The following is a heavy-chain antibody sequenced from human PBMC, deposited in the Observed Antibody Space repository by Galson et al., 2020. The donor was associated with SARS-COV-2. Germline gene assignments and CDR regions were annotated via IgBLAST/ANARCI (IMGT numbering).Heavy chain of an antibody. CDR3: ARGVGYSCYSTQRGFDY. CDR2: TYYRSKWYN. V-gene: IGHV6-1*01. CDR1: GDSVSSNSAA. D-gene: IGHD5-12*01. J-gene: IGHJ4*02. Sequence: SQTLTLTCAIYGDSVSSNSAARNWIRQSPSRGLEWLGRTYYRSKWYNDYAVSVQSRITINPDTSKNQFSLQLNSVTPEDTAVYYCARGVGYSCYSTQRGFDYWGQGTLVTVSS.